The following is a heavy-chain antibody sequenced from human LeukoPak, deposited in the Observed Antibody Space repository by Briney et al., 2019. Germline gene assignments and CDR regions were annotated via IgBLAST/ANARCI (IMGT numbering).Heavy chain of an antibody. CDR3: ARAGVGATLNFDY. Sequence: GGSLRLSCAASGFTFSSYSTNWVRQAPGKGLEWVSSISSSSSYIYYADSVKGRFTISRDNAKNSLYLQMNSLRAEDTAVYYCARAGVGATLNFDYWGQGTPVTVSS. V-gene: IGHV3-21*01. CDR2: ISSSSSYI. CDR1: GFTFSSYS. D-gene: IGHD1-26*01. J-gene: IGHJ4*02.